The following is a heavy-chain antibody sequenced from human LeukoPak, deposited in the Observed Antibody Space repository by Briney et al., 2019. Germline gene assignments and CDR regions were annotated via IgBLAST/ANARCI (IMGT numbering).Heavy chain of an antibody. J-gene: IGHJ3*02. V-gene: IGHV4-39*01. CDR1: GGSISSSSYY. Sequence: SETLSLTCTVSGGSISSSSYYWGWIRQAPGKGREWIGSIYYSGSTYYNPSLKSRVTISVDTSKNQFSLKLSSVTAADTAVYYCARHRTGYDAFDIWGQGTMVTVSS. CDR3: ARHRTGYDAFDI. CDR2: IYYSGST. D-gene: IGHD1-14*01.